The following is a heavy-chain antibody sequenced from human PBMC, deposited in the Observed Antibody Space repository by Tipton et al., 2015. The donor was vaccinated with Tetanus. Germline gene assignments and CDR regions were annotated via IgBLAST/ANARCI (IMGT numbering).Heavy chain of an antibody. CDR1: GGSMNRYY. Sequence: TLSLTCTVSGGSMNRYYWSWIRQPPGKGLEWIGYIYYTGSTNYNPSLKSGVTISLDTSKNQFSLKLTSVSAADTAVYYCARLTGHSMDVVDYDYVGRDVWGQGAKVTVSS. CDR2: IYYTGST. V-gene: IGHV4-59*01. J-gene: IGHJ6*02. D-gene: IGHD5-12*01. CDR3: ARLTGHSMDVVDYDYVGRDV.